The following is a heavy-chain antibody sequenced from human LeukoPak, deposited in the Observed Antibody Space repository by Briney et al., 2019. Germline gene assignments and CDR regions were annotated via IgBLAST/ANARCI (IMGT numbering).Heavy chain of an antibody. J-gene: IGHJ6*03. CDR2: ISSSSSLI. CDR3: AKVDRGDYSSSPLPYYNYYMNV. V-gene: IGHV3-21*01. Sequence: PGGSLRLSCAASGFTFSYYSMNWVRQAPGRGLEWVSCISSSSSLILYSDSVRGRFTISRDNAKNLLYLHMNSLRVEDTAVYYCAKVDRGDYSSSPLPYYNYYMNVWGKGTTVTVSS. D-gene: IGHD6-13*01. CDR1: GFTFSYYS.